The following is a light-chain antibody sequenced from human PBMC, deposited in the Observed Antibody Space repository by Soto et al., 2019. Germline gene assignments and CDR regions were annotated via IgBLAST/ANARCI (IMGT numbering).Light chain of an antibody. Sequence: VLTQSPATLSLSPGERATLSCRASLNVNSYLAWYQQKPGQAPRLLIYDASNRAAGIPARFSGSGSRTDFTLTISSLEPEDFAIYYCQQRQYWPPITFGQGTRLEI. CDR2: DAS. J-gene: IGKJ5*01. CDR3: QQRQYWPPIT. CDR1: LNVNSY. V-gene: IGKV3-11*01.